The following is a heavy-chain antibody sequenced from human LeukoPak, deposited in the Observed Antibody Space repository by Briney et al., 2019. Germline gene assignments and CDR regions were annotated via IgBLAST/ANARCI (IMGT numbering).Heavy chain of an antibody. D-gene: IGHD3-10*01. CDR3: ARVRASLDY. J-gene: IGHJ4*02. Sequence: GGSLRLSCAASGFTFSSYEMNWVRQAPGRGLEWVSYISTSGSTRNYADSVQGRFTISRDNAENSLYLQMNSLRAEDTAVYYCARVRASLDYWGQGTLVTVSS. CDR2: ISTSGSTR. V-gene: IGHV3-48*03. CDR1: GFTFSSYE.